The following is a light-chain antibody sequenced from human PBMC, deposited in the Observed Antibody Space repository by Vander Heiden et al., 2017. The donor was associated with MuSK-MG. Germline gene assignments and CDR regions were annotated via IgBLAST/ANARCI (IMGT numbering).Light chain of an antibody. J-gene: IGKJ4*01. CDR1: ESISRW. V-gene: IGKV1-5*03. CDR3: QQGKRVPVT. CDR2: MAS. Sequence: DIQMTQSPSTLTASVGDRVTITCRASESISRWLVWYQQKPGKAPELLIYMASNLESGVPSRFSGSGSGTEFTLTISSVQPDDVATYYGQQGKRVPVTFGGGTKVEIK.